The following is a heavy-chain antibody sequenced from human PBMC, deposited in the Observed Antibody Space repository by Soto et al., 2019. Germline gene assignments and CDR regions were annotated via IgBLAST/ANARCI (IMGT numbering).Heavy chain of an antibody. CDR2: IIPIFGTA. CDR3: AREPAPDFRSGYYDY. Sequence: ASVKVSCKASGGTFSSYSISWVRQAPGQGLEWMGGIIPIFGTANYAQKFQGRVTITADESTSTAYMELSSLRSEDTAVYYCAREPAPDFRSGYYDYWGQGTLVTVSS. J-gene: IGHJ4*02. D-gene: IGHD3-3*01. V-gene: IGHV1-69*13. CDR1: GGTFSSYS.